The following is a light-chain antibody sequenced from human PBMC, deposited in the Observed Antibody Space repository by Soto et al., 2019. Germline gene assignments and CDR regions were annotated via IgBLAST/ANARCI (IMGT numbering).Light chain of an antibody. CDR2: DVS. J-gene: IGLJ1*01. CDR1: SSDVAAYNF. CDR3: SSYTSGGNYV. V-gene: IGLV2-14*01. Sequence: QSALTQPASVSGSPGQSGAISCTGTSSDVAAYNFVSWYQQHPGKAPKLMVFDVSNRPSGVSDRFSGSKSGNTASLTISGLQAEDEADYYCSSYTSGGNYVFGTGTKVTVL.